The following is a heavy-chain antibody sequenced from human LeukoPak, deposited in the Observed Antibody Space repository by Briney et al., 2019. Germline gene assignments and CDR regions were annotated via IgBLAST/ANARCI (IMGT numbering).Heavy chain of an antibody. CDR2: IYPGDSDT. V-gene: IGHV5-51*01. CDR1: GYSFTSYW. CDR3: ARFGGSSLRGGDY. J-gene: IGHJ4*02. Sequence: GESLKISCKDSGYSFTSYWIGWVRQMPGKGLEWMGIIYPGDSDTRYSPSFQGQVTISADKSISAAYLQWSSLKASDTAIYYCARFGGSSLRGGDYWGQGTLVTVSS. D-gene: IGHD1-26*01.